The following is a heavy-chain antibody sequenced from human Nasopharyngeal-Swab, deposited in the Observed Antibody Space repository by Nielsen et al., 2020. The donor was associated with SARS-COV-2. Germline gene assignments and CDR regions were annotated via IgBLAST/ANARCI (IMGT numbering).Heavy chain of an antibody. CDR2: IKQDGSEK. J-gene: IGHJ4*02. V-gene: IGHV3-7*01. CDR3: ARGSGFLDS. Sequence: WIRRPPGKGLEWVANIKQDGSEKYYVDSVKGRFTISRDNAKKSLYLQMNSLTAEDTAVYYCARGSGFLDSWGQGTLVTVSS. D-gene: IGHD6-19*01.